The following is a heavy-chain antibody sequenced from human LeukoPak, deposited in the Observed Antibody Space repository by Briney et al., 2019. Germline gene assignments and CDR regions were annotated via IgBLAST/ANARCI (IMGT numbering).Heavy chain of an antibody. V-gene: IGHV3-48*01. CDR1: GFTFSTYS. J-gene: IGHJ4*02. CDR3: ARGDIVVVPAAMWLFDY. D-gene: IGHD2-2*01. CDR2: ITSSSSSI. Sequence: GGSLRLSCAASGFTFSTYSMNWVRQAPGKGLEWVSYITSSSSSIYYADSVKGRFTISRDNSKNTLYLQMNSLRAEDTAVYYCARGDIVVVPAAMWLFDYWGQGTLVTVSS.